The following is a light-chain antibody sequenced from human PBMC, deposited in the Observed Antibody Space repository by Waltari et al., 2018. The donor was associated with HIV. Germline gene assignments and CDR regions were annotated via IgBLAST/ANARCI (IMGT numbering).Light chain of an antibody. CDR2: WAS. V-gene: IGKV4-1*01. J-gene: IGKJ1*01. Sequence: DIAMTQSPHSLAVSLRASATTTRTSRPSILYRSKNEHFLAWYQQKPGQTPKLLFYWASTRGAGVPDRFSGSGSGTDFTLTINSLQSEDVAVYFCQQYYSSPPTFGQGTRVEI. CDR1: PSILYRSKNEHF. CDR3: QQYYSSPPT.